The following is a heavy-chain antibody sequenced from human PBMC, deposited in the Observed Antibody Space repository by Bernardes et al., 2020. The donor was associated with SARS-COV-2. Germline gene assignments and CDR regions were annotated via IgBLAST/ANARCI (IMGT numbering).Heavy chain of an antibody. Sequence: SETLSLTCTVSGGSISSSSYYWGWIRQPPGKGLEWIGSIYYSGSIYYNPSLKSRVTISVDTSKNQFSLKLSSVTAADTAVYYCAIYYDSSGYVHHWGQGTLVTVSS. CDR2: IYYSGSI. CDR1: GGSISSSSYY. V-gene: IGHV4-39*01. D-gene: IGHD3-22*01. J-gene: IGHJ4*02. CDR3: AIYYDSSGYVHH.